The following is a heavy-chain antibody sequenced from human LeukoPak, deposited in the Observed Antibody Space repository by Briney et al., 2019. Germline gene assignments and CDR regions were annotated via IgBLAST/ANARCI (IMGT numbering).Heavy chain of an antibody. CDR3: ARDSTDYYRVFDQ. CDR2: LYSRDNT. D-gene: IGHD2-21*02. V-gene: IGHV3-53*01. CDR1: GFTVTGNY. Sequence: PGGSLRLSCAVSGFTVTGNYLAWVRQAPGKGLECVSVLYSRDNTYYADSVKGRFTISRDTSKNTVDLQMNSLRAEDTAVYYCARDSTDYYRVFDQWGQGTLVTVSS. J-gene: IGHJ4*02.